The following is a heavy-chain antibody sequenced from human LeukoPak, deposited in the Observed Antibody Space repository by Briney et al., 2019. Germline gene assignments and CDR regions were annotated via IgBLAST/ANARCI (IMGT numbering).Heavy chain of an antibody. CDR3: ARIYYDYVWGSYRPYYFDY. Sequence: SETLSLTCTVSGGSISSYYWSWIRQPPGKGLEWIAYIYYSGSTNYNPSLKRGVTISVDTYKKQFSLKQRSGTAADTAVYYCARIYYDYVWGSYRPYYFDYWGQGTLVTVSS. V-gene: IGHV4-59*12. CDR2: IYYSGST. D-gene: IGHD3-16*02. CDR1: GGSISSYY. J-gene: IGHJ4*02.